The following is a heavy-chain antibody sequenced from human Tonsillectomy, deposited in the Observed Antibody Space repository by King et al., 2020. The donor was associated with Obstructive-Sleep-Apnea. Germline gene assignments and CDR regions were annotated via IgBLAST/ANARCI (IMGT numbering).Heavy chain of an antibody. V-gene: IGHV3-48*01. Sequence: VQLVESGGGLVQPGGSLRLSCAASGFIFKTYSMNWVRQAPGKGLEWISHISSSSSSTYYADSVEGRFTVSRDTAKNYLYLEMNSLRAEDTATYFCARPGGGNYYGFSSFDMWGLGTMVTVSS. CDR3: ARPGGGNYYGFSSFDM. CDR1: GFIFKTYS. D-gene: IGHD4-17*01. J-gene: IGHJ3*02. CDR2: ISSSSSST.